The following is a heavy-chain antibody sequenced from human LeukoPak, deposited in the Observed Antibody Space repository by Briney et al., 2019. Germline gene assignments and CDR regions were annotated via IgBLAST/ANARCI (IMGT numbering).Heavy chain of an antibody. V-gene: IGHV4-59*01. Sequence: SETLSLTCTVSGGSISSYYWSWIRRPPGKGLEWIAYIYYSGSTNYNPSLKSRITISVDTSKNQFSLKLSSVTAADTAVYYCARGEGSGWLVDVGGSHWGQGTLVTVSS. CDR1: GGSISSYY. J-gene: IGHJ4*02. CDR3: ARGEGSGWLVDVGGSH. D-gene: IGHD6-19*01. CDR2: IYYSGST.